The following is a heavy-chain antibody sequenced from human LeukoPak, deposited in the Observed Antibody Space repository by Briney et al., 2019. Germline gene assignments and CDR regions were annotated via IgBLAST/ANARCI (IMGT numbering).Heavy chain of an antibody. CDR3: ARGRGDGSETYMRF. CDR2: ISAYNGNT. D-gene: IGHD3-10*01. J-gene: IGHJ4*02. Sequence: ASVKVSRKASGYTFTSYGISWVRQAPGQGRAWMGWISAYNGNTNYAQNLQGRVTMTTDTSTSTAYMELRSLRSDDTAVYYCARGRGDGSETYMRFWGQGTLVTVSS. CDR1: GYTFTSYG. V-gene: IGHV1-18*01.